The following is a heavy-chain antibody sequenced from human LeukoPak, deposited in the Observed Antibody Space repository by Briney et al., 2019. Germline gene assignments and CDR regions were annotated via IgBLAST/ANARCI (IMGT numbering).Heavy chain of an antibody. CDR3: ARSKGFGEFFDAFDI. Sequence: GGSLRLSCAASGFTFSRYVITWVRQAPGKGPEWVAVVSSEGSNKYYGDSVKGRFIISRDNSMNTLYLQMNSLRAEDAAVYYCARSKGFGEFFDAFDIWGQGTLVTVSS. J-gene: IGHJ3*02. CDR2: VSSEGSNK. D-gene: IGHD3-10*01. CDR1: GFTFSRYV. V-gene: IGHV3-30*03.